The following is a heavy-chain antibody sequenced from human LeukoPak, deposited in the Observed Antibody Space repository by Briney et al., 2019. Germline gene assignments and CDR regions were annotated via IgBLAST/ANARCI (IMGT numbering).Heavy chain of an antibody. Sequence: GGSLRLSSAASGFTVSSNYMSWVRQAPGKGLEWVSVIYSGGSTYYADSVKGRFTISRDNSKNTLYLQMNSLRAEDTAVYYCARVRGRYYYDSSGLSPGEFDYWGQGTLVTVSS. J-gene: IGHJ4*02. V-gene: IGHV3-53*01. CDR3: ARVRGRYYYDSSGLSPGEFDY. CDR2: IYSGGST. D-gene: IGHD3-22*01. CDR1: GFTVSSNY.